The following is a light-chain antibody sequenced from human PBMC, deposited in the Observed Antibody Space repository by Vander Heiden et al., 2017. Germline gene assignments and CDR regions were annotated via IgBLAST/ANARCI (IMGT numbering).Light chain of an antibody. CDR2: KAS. Sequence: DIQRSQSPSTLSASVGDRITITCRASQSISSWLAWYQQNPGKAPKLLIYKASSLESGVPSRFSGSGSRTEFTLTISSLQPADFATYYCQQYNSYSWTFGQGTKVEIK. CDR3: QQYNSYSWT. CDR1: QSISSW. V-gene: IGKV1-5*03. J-gene: IGKJ1*01.